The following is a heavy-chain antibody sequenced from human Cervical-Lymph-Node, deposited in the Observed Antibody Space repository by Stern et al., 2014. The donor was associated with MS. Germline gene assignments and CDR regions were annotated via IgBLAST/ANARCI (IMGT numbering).Heavy chain of an antibody. V-gene: IGHV4-39*01. CDR3: ARRVYSSSDFDY. CDR1: GGSISSSSYY. J-gene: IGHJ4*02. CDR2: IYYSEST. D-gene: IGHD6-6*01. Sequence: QVQLQESGPGLVKPSETLSLTCTVSGGSISSSSYYWGWIRQPPGKGLEWIGIIYYSESTYYNPSLKSRVTISVDTSKNRFSLKVSFVTAADTAVYYCARRVYSSSDFDYWGQGTLVTVSS.